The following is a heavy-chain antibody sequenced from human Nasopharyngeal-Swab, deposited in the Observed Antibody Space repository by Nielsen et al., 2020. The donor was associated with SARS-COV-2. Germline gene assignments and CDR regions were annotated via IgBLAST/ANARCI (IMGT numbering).Heavy chain of an antibody. CDR1: GFTFSSYW. CDR2: INSDGSST. J-gene: IGHJ6*02. D-gene: IGHD5-12*01. CDR3: ARDNPDNRKWLRFFYYYGMDV. V-gene: IGHV3-74*01. Sequence: GESLKISCAASGFTFSSYWMHWVRQAPGKGLVWVSRINSDGSSTSYADSVKGRFTISRDNAKNTLYLQMNSLRAEDTAVYYCARDNPDNRKWLRFFYYYGMDVWGQGTTVTVSS.